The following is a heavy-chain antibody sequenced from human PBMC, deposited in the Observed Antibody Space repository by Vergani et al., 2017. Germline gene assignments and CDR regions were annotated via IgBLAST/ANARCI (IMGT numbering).Heavy chain of an antibody. J-gene: IGHJ6*02. V-gene: IGHV3-30*18. CDR2: ISHDGSNK. CDR1: GFTFSSYG. Sequence: QVQLVESGGGVVQPGRSLRLSCAASGFTFSSYGMHWVREAPGKGLEWVAVISHDGSNKYFADSVKGRFTISRDYSTNTLYLQMNSLRAEDTAVYYCAKALELYYYYYGMDGWGQGTTVTVSS. D-gene: IGHD1-7*01. CDR3: AKALELYYYYYGMDG.